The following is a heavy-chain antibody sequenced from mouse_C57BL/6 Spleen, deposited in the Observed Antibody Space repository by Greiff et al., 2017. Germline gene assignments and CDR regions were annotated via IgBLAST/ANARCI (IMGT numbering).Heavy chain of an antibody. CDR2: IDPETGGT. CDR3: TRDDGYPFAY. D-gene: IGHD2-3*01. V-gene: IGHV1-15*01. CDR1: GYTFTDYE. J-gene: IGHJ3*01. Sequence: QVQLKESGAELVRPGASVTLSCKASGYTFTDYEMHWVKQTPVHGLEWIGAIDPETGGTAYNQKFKGKAILTADKSSSTAYMELRSLTSEDSAVYYCTRDDGYPFAYWGQGTLVIVSA.